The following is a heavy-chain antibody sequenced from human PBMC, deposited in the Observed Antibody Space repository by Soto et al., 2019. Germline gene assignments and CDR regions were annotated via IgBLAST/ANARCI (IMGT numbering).Heavy chain of an antibody. CDR3: ARGSIFGVVLIAFDI. J-gene: IGHJ3*02. CDR1: GGSISGNGYY. CDR2: ISYSGRT. Sequence: QVQLQESGTGLVKPSQTLSLTCAVSGGSISGNGYYWNWIRQHPGKGLEWIGYISYSGRTFYSPSLKSRVTTSLDTSKNQFSLKLSSVTAADTAIYYCARGSIFGVVLIAFDIWGQGTMVAVSS. D-gene: IGHD3-3*01. V-gene: IGHV4-31*11.